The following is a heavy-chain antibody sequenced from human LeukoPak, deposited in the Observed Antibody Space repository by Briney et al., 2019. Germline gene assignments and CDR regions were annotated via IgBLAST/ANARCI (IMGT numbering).Heavy chain of an antibody. J-gene: IGHJ3*02. CDR2: INPSGGST. V-gene: IGHV1-46*03. D-gene: IGHD2-21*02. CDR3: AKGPGDCGGDCYSPNDAFDI. Sequence: ASVRVSCKASGYTFTSYYMHWVRQAPGQGLEWMGIINPSGGSTSCAQKFQGRVTMTRDTSTSTVYMELSSLRSEDTAVYYCAKGPGDCGGDCYSPNDAFDIWGQGTMVTVSS. CDR1: GYTFTSYY.